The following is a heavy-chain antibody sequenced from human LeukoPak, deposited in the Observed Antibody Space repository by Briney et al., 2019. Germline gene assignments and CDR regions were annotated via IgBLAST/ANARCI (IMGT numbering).Heavy chain of an antibody. J-gene: IGHJ4*02. CDR1: GGSISSSSYY. D-gene: IGHD4-11*01. Sequence: SETLSLTCTVSGGSISSSSYYWGWICQPPGKGLEWIGSIYYSGSTYYNPSLKSRVTISVDTSKNQFSLKLSSVTAADTAVYYCARHIDYSNYVYQVDYWGQGTLVTVSS. CDR2: IYYSGST. V-gene: IGHV4-39*01. CDR3: ARHIDYSNYVYQVDY.